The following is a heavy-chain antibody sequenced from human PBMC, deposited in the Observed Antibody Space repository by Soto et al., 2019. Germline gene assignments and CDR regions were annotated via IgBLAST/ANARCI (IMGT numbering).Heavy chain of an antibody. CDR1: ENTLTELT. CDR2: SAPEEGEP. V-gene: IGHV1-24*01. D-gene: IGHD1-26*01. CDR3: AADRKIVGTIGAFDF. J-gene: IGHJ4*02. Sequence: ALVKVSCKVPENTLTELTIDWLRQEPGKGLEWMGRSAPEEGEPIYPQKFQGRVSMTEDPSTDTAYMELTSLRSEDTAVYFCAADRKIVGTIGAFDFWGQGTLVTVSS.